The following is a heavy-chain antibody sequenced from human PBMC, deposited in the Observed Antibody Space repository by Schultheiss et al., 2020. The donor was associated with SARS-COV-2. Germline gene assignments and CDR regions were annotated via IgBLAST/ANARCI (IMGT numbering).Heavy chain of an antibody. CDR1: GFTFSSYE. CDR3: AKKYYYGSGREFVDY. J-gene: IGHJ4*02. CDR2: ISSNGGST. V-gene: IGHV3-64D*06. D-gene: IGHD3-10*01. Sequence: GESLKISCAASGFTFSSYEMNWVRQAPGKGLEYVSAISSNGGSTYYADSVKGRFTISRDNSKNTLYLQMSSLRAEDTAVYYCAKKYYYGSGREFVDYWGQGTLVTVSS.